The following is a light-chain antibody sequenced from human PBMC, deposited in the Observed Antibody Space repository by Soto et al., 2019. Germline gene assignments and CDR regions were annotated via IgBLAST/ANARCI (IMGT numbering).Light chain of an antibody. J-gene: IGLJ2*01. CDR3: SSYTSSIS. CDR1: SSDVGGYNY. Sequence: QSALTQPASVSGSPGQSITISCTGTSSDVGGYNYVSLYQQHPGKAPKLMIYDVNTRPSGVSNRFSGSKSGNTASLTISGLQAEDEADYYCSSYTSSISFGGGTKLTVL. V-gene: IGLV2-14*01. CDR2: DVN.